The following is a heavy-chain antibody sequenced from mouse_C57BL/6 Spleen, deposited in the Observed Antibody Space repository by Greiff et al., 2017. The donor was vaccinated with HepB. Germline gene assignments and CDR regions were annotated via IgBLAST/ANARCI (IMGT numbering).Heavy chain of an antibody. CDR2: IYPSDSET. CDR1: GYTFTSYW. V-gene: IGHV1-61*01. D-gene: IGHD2-1*01. Sequence: QVQLQQPGAELVRPGSSVKLSCKASGYTFTSYWMDWVKQRPGQGLEGIGNIYPSDSETHYNQKFKDKATLTVDKSSSTAYMQLSSLTSEDSAVYYCARDLLGNYYAMDYWGQGTSVTVSS. J-gene: IGHJ4*01. CDR3: ARDLLGNYYAMDY.